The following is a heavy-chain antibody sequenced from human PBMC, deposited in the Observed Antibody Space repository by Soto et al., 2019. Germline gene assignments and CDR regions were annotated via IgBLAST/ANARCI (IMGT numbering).Heavy chain of an antibody. Sequence: GSVRLACAASGFTFSTYTLNWVLQAPWKGLEWVSSISTSGDSTYYEDSLRGRFTISRDNARASLYLQMDSLRVEDTAMYYCTRDGEPLWGQGTMVT. D-gene: IGHD3-3*01. V-gene: IGHV3-21*01. J-gene: IGHJ3*01. CDR2: ISTSGDST. CDR3: TRDGEPL. CDR1: GFTFSTYT.